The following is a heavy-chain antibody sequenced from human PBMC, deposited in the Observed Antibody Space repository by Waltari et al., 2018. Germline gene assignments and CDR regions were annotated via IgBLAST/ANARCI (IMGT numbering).Heavy chain of an antibody. CDR1: GYILSNSH. CDR3: ARRNGGTSPFDY. D-gene: IGHD2-15*01. CDR2: ISPSDDTT. Sequence: QVQLVQSGAEVRKPGAAVKVSCKASGYILSNSHMHWVRQVRGQGLEWMGKISPSDDTTTYAQQFQGRLTMTRDTSTSTVYLELSSLRSEDTAVYYCARRNGGTSPFDYWGQGTLVTVSS. J-gene: IGHJ4*02. V-gene: IGHV1-46*01.